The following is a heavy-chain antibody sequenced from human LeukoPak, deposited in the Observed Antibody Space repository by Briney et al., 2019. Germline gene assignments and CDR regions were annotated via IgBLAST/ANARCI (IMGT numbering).Heavy chain of an antibody. CDR2: IYYSGST. CDR3: ASTPRSLYYYYYYMDV. V-gene: IGHV4-39*01. Sequence: SETLSLTCTVSGGSISSSSYYWGWIRQPPGKGLEWIGSIYYSGSTYYNPSLKSRVTISVDTSKNQFSLKLSSVTAADTAVYYCASTPRSLYYYYYYMDVWGKGTTVTVSS. D-gene: IGHD3-10*01. CDR1: GGSISSSSYY. J-gene: IGHJ6*03.